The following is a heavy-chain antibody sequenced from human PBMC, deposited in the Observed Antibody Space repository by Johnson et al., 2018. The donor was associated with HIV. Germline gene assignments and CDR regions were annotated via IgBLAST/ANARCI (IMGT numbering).Heavy chain of an antibody. J-gene: IGHJ3*02. Sequence: VQLVESGGGFVQPGGSLRLSCAASGFTLHDYDMSWVRQAPGKGLEWVSGFSRNGGSTGYASSVKGRFTISRDNAKNSLYLQMNSLRDEDTALYYCARLVMVRGVMGAFDIWGQGTMVTVSS. CDR3: ARLVMVRGVMGAFDI. V-gene: IGHV3-20*04. CDR1: GFTLHDYD. D-gene: IGHD3-10*01. CDR2: FSRNGGST.